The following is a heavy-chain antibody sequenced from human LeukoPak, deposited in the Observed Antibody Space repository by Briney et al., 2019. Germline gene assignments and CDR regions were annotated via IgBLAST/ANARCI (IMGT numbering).Heavy chain of an antibody. CDR3: AGVRTRYYYYGMDV. V-gene: IGHV3-64*04. Sequence: GGSLRLSCSASGFTFSSYAMHWVRQAPGKGLEYVSAISSNGGSTYYADSVKGRFTISRDNSKNTLYLQMNSLRAEDTAVYYCAGVRTRYYYYGMDVWGKGTTVTVSS. CDR1: GFTFSSYA. J-gene: IGHJ6*04. CDR2: ISSNGGST.